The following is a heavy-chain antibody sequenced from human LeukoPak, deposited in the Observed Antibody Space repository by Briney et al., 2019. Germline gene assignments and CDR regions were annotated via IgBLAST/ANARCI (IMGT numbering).Heavy chain of an antibody. D-gene: IGHD1-26*01. J-gene: IGHJ4*02. V-gene: IGHV3-48*03. CDR2: ISSSGSTI. CDR1: GFTFSSYE. Sequence: PGGSLRLSCAASGFTFSSYEMNWVRQAPGKGLEWVSYISSSGSTIYYADSVKGRFTISRDNAKNSLYLQTNSLRAEDTAVYYCAGGAKGNDYWGQGTLVTVSS. CDR3: AGGAKGNDY.